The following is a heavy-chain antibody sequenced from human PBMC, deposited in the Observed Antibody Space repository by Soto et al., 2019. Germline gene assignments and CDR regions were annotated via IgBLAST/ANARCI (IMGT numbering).Heavy chain of an antibody. D-gene: IGHD7-27*01. J-gene: IGHJ3*01. V-gene: IGHV3-7*01. Sequence: EVQLVESGGGLVQPGGSLRLSCAASGFTFSSYWLSWVRQAPGKGLEWVGHIKQDGSEKYYADSVKGRFTTSRDNAKNSLYLQMNSLRAEDTAVYYCHVGISDAFDVWGQGTMVTVAS. CDR2: IKQDGSEK. CDR3: HVGISDAFDV. CDR1: GFTFSSYW.